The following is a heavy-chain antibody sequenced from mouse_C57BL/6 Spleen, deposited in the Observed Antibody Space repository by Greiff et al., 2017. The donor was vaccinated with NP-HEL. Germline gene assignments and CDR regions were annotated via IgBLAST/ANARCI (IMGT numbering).Heavy chain of an antibody. CDR3: ARGDSSGYLHAMDY. V-gene: IGHV5-4*03. CDR1: GFPFSSYA. D-gene: IGHD3-2*02. CDR2: ISDGGSYT. J-gene: IGHJ4*01. Sequence: VESGGGLVKPGGSLKLSCAASGFPFSSYAMSWVRQTPEKRLEWVATISDGGSYTYYPDNVKGRFTISRDNAKNNLYLQMSHLKSEDTAMYYCARGDSSGYLHAMDYWGQGTSVTVSS.